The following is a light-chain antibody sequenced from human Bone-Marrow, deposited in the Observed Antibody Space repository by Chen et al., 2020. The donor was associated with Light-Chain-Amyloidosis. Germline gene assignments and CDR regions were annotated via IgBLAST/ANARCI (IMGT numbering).Light chain of an antibody. Sequence: EIVLTQSPAPLSLPPGERATLSDRARQTVDSLVAWYQQKPGQAPRLLIYDASNRATGIQARISGSGSGTDFTLTISSLEPEDFAVYYCQQRSNWPPTFGQGTKVEIK. J-gene: IGKJ1*01. CDR3: QQRSNWPPT. CDR1: QTVDSL. V-gene: IGKV3-11*01. CDR2: DAS.